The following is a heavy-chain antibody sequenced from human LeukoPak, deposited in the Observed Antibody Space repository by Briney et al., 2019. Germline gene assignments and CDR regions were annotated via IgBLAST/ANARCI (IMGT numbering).Heavy chain of an antibody. V-gene: IGHV3-74*01. CDR1: GFTFSSHW. Sequence: PGGSLRLSCATSGFTFSSHWMHWVRQAPGEGLVWVSHINTDGSSTTYGDPAEGRFTVSRDSATVFLQMNSLKVDDTAIYYCARGTATTAGIDYWGQGTLVTVSS. CDR2: INTDGSST. D-gene: IGHD6-13*01. J-gene: IGHJ4*02. CDR3: ARGTATTAGIDY.